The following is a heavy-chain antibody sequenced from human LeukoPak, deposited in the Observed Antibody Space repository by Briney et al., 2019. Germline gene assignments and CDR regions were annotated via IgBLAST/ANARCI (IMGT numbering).Heavy chain of an antibody. CDR2: MNPNSDNT. CDR3: ARGRRGYCTNGVCGY. CDR1: GYTFTSYD. D-gene: IGHD2-8*01. V-gene: IGHV1-8*01. Sequence: ATVKVSCKASGYTFTSYDINWVRQATGQGLEWMGWMNPNSDNTGYAQKFQGRVTMTRNTSISTAYMELSSLRSEDTAVYYCARGRRGYCTNGVCGYWGQGTLVTVSS. J-gene: IGHJ4*02.